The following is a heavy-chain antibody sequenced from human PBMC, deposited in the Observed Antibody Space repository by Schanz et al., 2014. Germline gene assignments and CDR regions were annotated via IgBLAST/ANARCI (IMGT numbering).Heavy chain of an antibody. CDR3: ARPALWFGDNCFDP. Sequence: EVQLLESGGGLVQPGGSLRLSCASSGFSFTTYAMSWVRQAPGKGLEWVSRIKSDGSSTSYADSVKGRFTISRDNAKNTLYLQMNSLRAEDTAVYYCARPALWFGDNCFDPWGQGTLVTVSS. J-gene: IGHJ5*02. V-gene: IGHV3-74*02. CDR2: IKSDGSST. CDR1: GFSFTTYA. D-gene: IGHD3-10*01.